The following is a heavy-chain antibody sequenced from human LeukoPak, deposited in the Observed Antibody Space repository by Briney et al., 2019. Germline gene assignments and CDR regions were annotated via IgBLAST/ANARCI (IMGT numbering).Heavy chain of an antibody. CDR3: ARENFYDLPAAFDF. CDR2: ISTKTGNP. Sequence: GASVKVSCKASGYTFTNYDLNWVRQAPGQGLEWMGWISTKTGNPTYAQAFTGRFVFSLDTSVTTAFLQFTSLKAGDTALYYCARENFYDLPAAFDFWGQGTMVTVSS. D-gene: IGHD2/OR15-2a*01. J-gene: IGHJ3*01. CDR1: GYTFTNYD. V-gene: IGHV7-4-1*02.